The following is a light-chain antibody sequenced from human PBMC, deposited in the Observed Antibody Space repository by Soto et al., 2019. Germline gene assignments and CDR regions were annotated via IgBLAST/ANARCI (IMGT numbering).Light chain of an antibody. CDR3: QQYGSSPGT. CDR2: GAS. J-gene: IGKJ2*01. V-gene: IGKV3-20*01. Sequence: EIVLTQSPGTLSLSPGERATLSCRASQSVSSSYLAWYQQKPGQAPRLLIYGASSRATGIPDRFSGSGSGTYVTLTISRLEPEDFAVYYCQQYGSSPGTFGKGTKLEIK. CDR1: QSVSSSY.